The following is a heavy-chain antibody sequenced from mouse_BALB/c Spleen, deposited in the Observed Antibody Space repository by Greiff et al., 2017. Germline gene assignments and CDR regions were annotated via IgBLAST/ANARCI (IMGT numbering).Heavy chain of an antibody. J-gene: IGHJ1*01. V-gene: IGHV1-31*01. D-gene: IGHD1-1*01. CDR1: GYSFTGYY. CDR2: INPYNGAT. CDR3: ARDYGSYWYFDV. Sequence: EVQLQQSGPELVKPGASVKISCKASGYSFTGYYMHWVKQSHVKSLEWIGRINPYNGATSYNQNFKDKASLTVDKSSSTAYMELHSLTSEDSAVYYCARDYGSYWYFDVWGAGTTVTVSS.